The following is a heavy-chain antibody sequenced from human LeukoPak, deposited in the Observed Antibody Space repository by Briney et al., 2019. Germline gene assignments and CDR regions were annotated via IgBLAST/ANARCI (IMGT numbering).Heavy chain of an antibody. CDR1: GFTFSRYA. D-gene: IGHD3-22*01. V-gene: IGHV3-23*01. Sequence: GGSMRLSCAASGFTFSRYAISWVRQAPGEWLGWVSAISGSGGSTYYADSVKGRVTIPRDTPKNTPYLRIDSLIAEDTSVYYCENYASSGPLVQYFDSLGQRTLVSLSS. CDR3: ENYASSGPLVQYFDS. CDR2: ISGSGGST. J-gene: IGHJ4*02.